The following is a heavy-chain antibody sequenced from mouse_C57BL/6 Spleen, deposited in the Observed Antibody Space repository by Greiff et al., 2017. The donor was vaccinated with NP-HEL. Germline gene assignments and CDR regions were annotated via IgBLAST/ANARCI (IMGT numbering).Heavy chain of an antibody. V-gene: IGHV1-42*01. Sequence: VQLQQSGPELVKPGASVKISCKASGYSFTGYYMNWVKQSPEKSLEWIGEINPSTGGTTYNQKFKAKATLTVDKSSSTAYMQLKSLTSEDSAVYYCARYGYDDGSWFAYWGQGTLVTVSA. D-gene: IGHD2-2*01. CDR2: INPSTGGT. CDR1: GYSFTGYY. CDR3: ARYGYDDGSWFAY. J-gene: IGHJ3*01.